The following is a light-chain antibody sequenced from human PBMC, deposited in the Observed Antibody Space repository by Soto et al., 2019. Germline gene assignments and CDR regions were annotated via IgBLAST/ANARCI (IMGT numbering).Light chain of an antibody. CDR2: DND. J-gene: IGLJ3*02. CDR1: SSNIGNNY. Sequence: QSVLTQPPSVSAAPGQKVTISCSGGSSNIGNNYVSWYQQFPGTAPKLLIYDNDKRPSGIPDRFSGSQSGTSAALGITGLQTGDEAVYYCGTWDSSLSVVMFGGGTKVTVL. V-gene: IGLV1-51*01. CDR3: GTWDSSLSVVM.